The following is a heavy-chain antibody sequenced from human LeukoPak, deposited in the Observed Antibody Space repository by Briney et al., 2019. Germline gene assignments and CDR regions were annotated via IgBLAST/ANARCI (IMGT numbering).Heavy chain of an antibody. CDR2: IDTAGDT. CDR3: RSYSSGFDY. V-gene: IGHV3-13*01. D-gene: IGHD6-25*01. J-gene: IGHJ4*02. Sequence: PGGSLRLSCAASGFTFSFYAMHWVRQATGKGLEWVSAIDTAGDTYYPGSVKGRFTISRENAKNSLYLQMNSLRAGDTAVYYWRSYSSGFDYWGQGTLVTVSS. CDR1: GFTFSFYA.